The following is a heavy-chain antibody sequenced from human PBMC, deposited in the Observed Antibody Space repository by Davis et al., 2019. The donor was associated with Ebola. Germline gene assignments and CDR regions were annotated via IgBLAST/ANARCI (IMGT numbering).Heavy chain of an antibody. Sequence: GESLKISCAASGFTFSSYAMHWVRQAPGKGLEWVAVISYDGSNKYYADSVKGRFTISRDNSKNTLYLQMNSLRAEDTAVYYCARRMVTTVNGRYYYYYGMDVWGQGTTVTVSS. CDR3: ARRMVTTVNGRYYYYYGMDV. V-gene: IGHV3-30*04. J-gene: IGHJ6*02. CDR1: GFTFSSYA. D-gene: IGHD4-11*01. CDR2: ISYDGSNK.